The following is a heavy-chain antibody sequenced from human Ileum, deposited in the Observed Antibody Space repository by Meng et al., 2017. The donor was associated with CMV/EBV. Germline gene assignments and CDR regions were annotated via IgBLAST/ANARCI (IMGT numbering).Heavy chain of an antibody. Sequence: GESLKISCAASGFTFNNYGMHWVRQAPGKGLEWVAVIWDDGGNKYYADSVKGRFTISRDNSKSTLYLQMNSLRGEDTAVHYCASFSGYSSSSEFGCWGQGTLVTVSS. CDR1: GFTFNNYG. D-gene: IGHD6-6*01. CDR2: IWDDGGNK. CDR3: ASFSGYSSSSEFGC. V-gene: IGHV3-33*01. J-gene: IGHJ4*02.